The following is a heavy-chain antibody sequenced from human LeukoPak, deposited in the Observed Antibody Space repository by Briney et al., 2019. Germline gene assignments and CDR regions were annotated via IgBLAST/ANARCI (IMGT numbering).Heavy chain of an antibody. J-gene: IGHJ4*02. D-gene: IGHD1-14*01. CDR2: IKRRSDGGTT. CDR1: GLTFSNAW. V-gene: IGHV3-15*01. Sequence: GGSLRLSCAASGLTFSNAWMSWVRQVPGKGLEWVGRIKRRSDGGTTDYAAPVKGRFTISRDDSKNTLYLQMNSLKSEDTAVYYCTTELDVRPNHYWGQGTLVTVSS. CDR3: TTELDVRPNHY.